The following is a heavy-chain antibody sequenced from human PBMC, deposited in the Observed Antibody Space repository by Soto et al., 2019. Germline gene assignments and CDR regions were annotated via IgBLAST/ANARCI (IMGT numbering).Heavy chain of an antibody. CDR2: IYHSGST. V-gene: IGHV4-30-2*01. CDR3: AGSLGELSNWFDP. Sequence: SETLSLTCAVSGGSISSGGYSWSWIRQPPGKGLEWIGYIYHSGSTYYNPSLKSRVTISVDRSKNQFSLKLSSVTAADTAVNYCAGSLGELSNWFDPWGQGTLVTVS. CDR1: GGSISSGGYS. D-gene: IGHD3-16*02. J-gene: IGHJ5*02.